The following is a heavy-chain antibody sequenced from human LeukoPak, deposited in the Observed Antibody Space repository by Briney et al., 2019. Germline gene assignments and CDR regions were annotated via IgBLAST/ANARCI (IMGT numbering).Heavy chain of an antibody. CDR2: IIPIFGTA. J-gene: IGHJ6*03. CDR1: GFTFNAYN. V-gene: IGHV1-69*06. Sequence: SVKVSCKASGFTFNAYNIHWVRQAPGQGLEWMGGIIPIFGTANYAQKFQGRVTITADKSTSTAYMELSSLRSEDTAVYYCAKQGSGSHNLYYYYYYMDVWGKGTTVTVSS. CDR3: AKQGSGSHNLYYYYYYMDV. D-gene: IGHD3-10*01.